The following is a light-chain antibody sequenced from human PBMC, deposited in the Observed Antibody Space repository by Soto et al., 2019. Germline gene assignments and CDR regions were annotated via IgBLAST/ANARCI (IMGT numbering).Light chain of an antibody. CDR3: SSYTSSSTLCV. J-gene: IGLJ1*01. Sequence: QSVLTQPPSVSGAPGQRVTISCTGSSSDVGGYNYVSWYQHHPGKAPKLMIYEVSNRPSGVSNRFSGSKSGNTASLTISGLQAEDEADYYCSSYTSSSTLCVFGTGTKVTVL. V-gene: IGLV2-14*01. CDR1: SSDVGGYNY. CDR2: EVS.